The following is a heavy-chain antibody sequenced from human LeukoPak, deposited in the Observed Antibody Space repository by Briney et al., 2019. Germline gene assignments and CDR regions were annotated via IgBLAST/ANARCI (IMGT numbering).Heavy chain of an antibody. J-gene: IGHJ4*02. CDR1: GGSISSYY. V-gene: IGHV4-4*07. Sequence: SETLSLTCTVSGGSISSYYWSWMRQPAGKGLEWIGRIYTSGSTNYNASLRSRVSMSVDTSKNQFSLKLSSVTAAHTAVLYYAREKSGRYREFDYWGQGTLVTVPS. D-gene: IGHD1-26*01. CDR3: AREKSGRYREFDY. CDR2: IYTSGST.